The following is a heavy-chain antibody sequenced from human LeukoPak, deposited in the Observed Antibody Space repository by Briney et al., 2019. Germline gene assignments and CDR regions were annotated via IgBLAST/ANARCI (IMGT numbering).Heavy chain of an antibody. Sequence: GGSLRLSCAAPGFTFSSYGMHWVRQAPGKGLEGVAVMSYDGSNKYYADSVKGRYTISRDNSKNTLYLQMNSLRAEDTAVYYCAKDLWEWELLFDYWGQGTLVTVSS. V-gene: IGHV3-30*18. CDR2: MSYDGSNK. CDR1: GFTFSSYG. CDR3: AKDLWEWELLFDY. D-gene: IGHD1-26*01. J-gene: IGHJ4*02.